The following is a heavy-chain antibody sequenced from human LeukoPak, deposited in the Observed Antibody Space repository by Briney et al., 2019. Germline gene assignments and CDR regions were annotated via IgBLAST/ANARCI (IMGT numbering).Heavy chain of an antibody. J-gene: IGHJ5*02. V-gene: IGHV3-7*01. CDR1: GFTFSSYW. CDR3: ARDRGSGYDFWSGRNNWFDP. D-gene: IGHD3-3*01. Sequence: GGSLRLSCAASGFTFSSYWMSWVRQAPGKGLEWVANIKQDGGEKYYVDSVKGRFTISRDNAKNSLYLQMNSLRAEDTAVYYCARDRGSGYDFWSGRNNWFDPWGQGTLVTVSS. CDR2: IKQDGGEK.